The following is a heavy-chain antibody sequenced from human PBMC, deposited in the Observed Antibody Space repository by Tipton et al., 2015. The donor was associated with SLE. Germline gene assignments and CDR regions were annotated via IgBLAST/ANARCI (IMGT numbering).Heavy chain of an antibody. Sequence: AGLVKPSETLSLTCAVYGGSFSGYYWSWIRQSPGKGLEWIGEINHSGSTNYNPSLKSRVTISVDTSKNQFSLKLSSVTAADTAVYYCARCPFYYDSSGYYLDDAFDIWGQGTMVTVSS. J-gene: IGHJ3*02. CDR2: INHSGST. D-gene: IGHD3-22*01. CDR3: ARCPFYYDSSGYYLDDAFDI. V-gene: IGHV4-34*01. CDR1: GGSFSGYY.